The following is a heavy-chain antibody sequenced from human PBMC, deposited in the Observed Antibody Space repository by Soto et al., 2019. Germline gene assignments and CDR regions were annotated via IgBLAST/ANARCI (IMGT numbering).Heavy chain of an antibody. J-gene: IGHJ2*01. CDR1: GGSISSGGYT. Sequence: QLQLQESGSGLVKPSQTLSLTCAVSGGSISSGGYTWSWIRQPPGKGLEWIGYIYHSGSTYYNPSRKSRGTRSGDRAKNQFSLKLSSVTAADTAGEYCAGLEIGNYWYFDLWGRGTLVTVSS. CDR3: AGLEIGNYWYFDL. D-gene: IGHD3-22*01. V-gene: IGHV4-30-2*01. CDR2: IYHSGST.